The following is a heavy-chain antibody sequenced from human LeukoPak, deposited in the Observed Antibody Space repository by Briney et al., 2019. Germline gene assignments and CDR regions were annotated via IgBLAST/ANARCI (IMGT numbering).Heavy chain of an antibody. J-gene: IGHJ4*02. CDR2: MNPNSGNT. V-gene: IGHV1-8*03. Sequence: ASVKVSCKASGYTFTSYDINWVRQATGQGLEWMGWMNPNSGNTGYAQKFQGRVTITRNTSISTAYMELSSLRSEDTAVYYCARGSSSGNSRRYCFDYWGQGTLVTVSS. D-gene: IGHD3-10*01. CDR3: ARGSSSGNSRRYCFDY. CDR1: GYTFTSYD.